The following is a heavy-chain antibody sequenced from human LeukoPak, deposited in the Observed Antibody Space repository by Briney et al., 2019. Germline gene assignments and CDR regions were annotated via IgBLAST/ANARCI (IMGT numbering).Heavy chain of an antibody. CDR1: GGSISSYY. D-gene: IGHD3-16*01. Sequence: SETLSLTCTVSGGSISSYYWSWIRQPAGKGLEWIGRIYTSGSTNYNPSLKSRVTISVDTSKNQFSLKLSSVTAADTAVYYCAGHSAYFIPFDYWGQGTLVAVSS. CDR3: AGHSAYFIPFDY. J-gene: IGHJ4*02. CDR2: IYTSGST. V-gene: IGHV4-4*07.